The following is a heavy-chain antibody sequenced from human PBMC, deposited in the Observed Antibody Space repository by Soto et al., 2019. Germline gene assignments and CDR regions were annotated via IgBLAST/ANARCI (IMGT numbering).Heavy chain of an antibody. D-gene: IGHD3-3*01. Sequence: GASVKVSCKASGGTFSSYTISWVRQAPGQGLEWMERIIAVNGNTKYSQKFQGRVTITRDTSASTAYMELSSLRSEDTAVYYCARESPTPTYYDFWSGYPWLDYWGQGTLVTVSS. CDR2: IIAVNGNT. CDR1: GGTFSSYT. CDR3: ARESPTPTYYDFWSGYPWLDY. J-gene: IGHJ4*02. V-gene: IGHV1-3*01.